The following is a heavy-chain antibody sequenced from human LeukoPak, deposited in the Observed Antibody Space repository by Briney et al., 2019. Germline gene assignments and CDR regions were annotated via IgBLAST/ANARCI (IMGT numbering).Heavy chain of an antibody. CDR2: ISYDGSNK. D-gene: IGHD4-17*01. CDR1: GFTFSSYA. Sequence: PGGSLRLSCAASGFTFSSYAMHWVRQAPGKGLEWVAVISYDGSNKYYADSVKGRFTISRDNSKNTLYLQMNSLRAEDTAVYYCAREGSGYGDLSRGFDYWGQGTLVTVSS. V-gene: IGHV3-30-3*01. CDR3: AREGSGYGDLSRGFDY. J-gene: IGHJ4*02.